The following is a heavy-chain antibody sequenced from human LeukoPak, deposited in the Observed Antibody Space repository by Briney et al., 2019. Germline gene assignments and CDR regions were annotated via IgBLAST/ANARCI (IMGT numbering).Heavy chain of an antibody. CDR3: ASFSHCGGDCYSSPTDAFDI. CDR1: GFTFSSYA. CDR2: ISSSSSTI. Sequence: GGSLRLSCAASGFTFSSYAMSWVRQAPGKGLEWVSYISSSSSTIYYADSVKGRFTISRDNAKNSLYLQMNSLRAEDTAVYYCASFSHCGGDCYSSPTDAFDIWGQGTMVTVSS. V-gene: IGHV3-48*01. D-gene: IGHD2-21*02. J-gene: IGHJ3*02.